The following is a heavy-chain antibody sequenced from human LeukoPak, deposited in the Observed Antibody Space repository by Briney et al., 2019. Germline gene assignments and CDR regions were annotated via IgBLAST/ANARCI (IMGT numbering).Heavy chain of an antibody. V-gene: IGHV4-59*08. CDR2: IYYSGSI. Sequence: SETLSLTCTVSGGSISSYYWSWIRQPPGKGLEWIGYIYYSGSINYNPSLKSRVTISVDTSKNQFSLKLSSVTAADTAVYYCARRYDSRFPNWFDPWGQGTLVTVSS. D-gene: IGHD3-22*01. CDR3: ARRYDSRFPNWFDP. J-gene: IGHJ5*02. CDR1: GGSISSYY.